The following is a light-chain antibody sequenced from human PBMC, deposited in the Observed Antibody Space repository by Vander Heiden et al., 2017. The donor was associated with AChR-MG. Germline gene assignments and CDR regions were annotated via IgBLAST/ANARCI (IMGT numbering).Light chain of an antibody. Sequence: DIVLTQPSLSLPVTPAEPASISCRSSQSLLHSNGYNYLDWYLQKPGQSPQLLIYLGSNRASGVPDRFSGSGSGTDFTLKISRVEAEDVGVYYCMQALQTPWTFGQGTKVEIK. J-gene: IGKJ1*01. CDR1: QSLLHSNGYNY. CDR3: MQALQTPWT. V-gene: IGKV2-28*01. CDR2: LGS.